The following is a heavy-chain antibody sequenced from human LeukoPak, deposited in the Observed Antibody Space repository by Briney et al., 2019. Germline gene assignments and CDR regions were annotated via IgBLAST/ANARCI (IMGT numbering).Heavy chain of an antibody. Sequence: PGGSLRLSCAASGFTFSNYVMSWVRQAPGKGLEWVSSVSDSGGYTYYADSVKGRLTISRDNSKNTLYLQMNSLRAEDTAVYYCVLATVTTGFDYWGQGTLVTVSS. D-gene: IGHD4-17*01. CDR3: VLATVTTGFDY. CDR1: GFTFSNYV. CDR2: VSDSGGYT. J-gene: IGHJ4*02. V-gene: IGHV3-23*01.